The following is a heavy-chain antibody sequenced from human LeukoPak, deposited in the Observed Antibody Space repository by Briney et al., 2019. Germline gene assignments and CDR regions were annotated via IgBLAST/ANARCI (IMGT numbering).Heavy chain of an antibody. Sequence: SETLSLTCTVSGGSISSSNYYWGWIRQPPGKGLEWIGNIYYSGSTFYNSSLKSRVTIFVDTSRTQFSLKLSSVTAADTAVYYCASYSYYYDSSGYFDYWGQGTLVTVSS. CDR2: IYYSGST. CDR3: ASYSYYYDSSGYFDY. CDR1: GGSISSSNYY. J-gene: IGHJ4*02. D-gene: IGHD3-22*01. V-gene: IGHV4-39*07.